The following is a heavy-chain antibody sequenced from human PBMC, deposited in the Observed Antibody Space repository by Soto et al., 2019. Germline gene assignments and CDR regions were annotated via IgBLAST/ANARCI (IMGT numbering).Heavy chain of an antibody. CDR2: IYHSGST. CDR3: ARGPLTRSSGYGFDY. D-gene: IGHD5-12*01. CDR1: GGSISSGGYS. J-gene: IGHJ4*02. Sequence: QLQLQESGSGLVKPSQTLSLTCAVSGGSISSGGYSWSWIRQPPGKGLEWIGYIYHSGSTYYNPSLKSRGTISVDRSKNQFSLKLSSVTAADKAVYYCARGPLTRSSGYGFDYWGQGTLVTVSS. V-gene: IGHV4-30-2*01.